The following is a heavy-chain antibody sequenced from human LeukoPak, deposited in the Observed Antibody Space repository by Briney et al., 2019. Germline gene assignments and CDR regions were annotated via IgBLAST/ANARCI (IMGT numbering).Heavy chain of an antibody. CDR2: IWYDGSDE. CDR1: GVTFSSYW. D-gene: IGHD1-26*01. J-gene: IGHJ6*04. V-gene: IGHV3-33*08. CDR3: ARDWENGMDV. Sequence: AGSLRRSCAAPGVTFSSYWMHWVRQAPGKGLEWVAVIWYDGSDEYYADSVKGRFTISRDNSKNTLYLQMNSLRAEDTAVYYRARDWENGMDVWGKGTTVTVSS.